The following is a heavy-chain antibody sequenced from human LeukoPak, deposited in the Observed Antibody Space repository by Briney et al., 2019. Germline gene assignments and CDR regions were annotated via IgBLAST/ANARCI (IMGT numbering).Heavy chain of an antibody. CDR1: GFTFSSYE. Sequence: AGGSLRLSCAASGFTFSSYEMNWVRQAPGKGLEWVSYISSSGSTIYYADSVKGRFTISRDNAKNSLYLQMNSLRAEDTAVYYCARVGYDIVYYYYGMDVWGQGTTVTVSS. CDR2: ISSSGSTI. CDR3: ARVGYDIVYYYYGMDV. D-gene: IGHD3-9*01. V-gene: IGHV3-48*03. J-gene: IGHJ6*02.